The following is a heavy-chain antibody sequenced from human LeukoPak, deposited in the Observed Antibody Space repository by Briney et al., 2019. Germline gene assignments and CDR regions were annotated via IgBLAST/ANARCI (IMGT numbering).Heavy chain of an antibody. CDR3: ARATTNVLRFLEWSYYFDY. D-gene: IGHD3-3*01. J-gene: IGHJ4*02. V-gene: IGHV1-18*01. Sequence: ASVKVSCKASGYTFTSYGISWVRQAPGQGLEWMGWISAYNGNTNYAQKLQGRVTMTTDTSTSTAYMELRSLRSDDTAVYYCARATTNVLRFLEWSYYFDYWGQGTLVTVSS. CDR1: GYTFTSYG. CDR2: ISAYNGNT.